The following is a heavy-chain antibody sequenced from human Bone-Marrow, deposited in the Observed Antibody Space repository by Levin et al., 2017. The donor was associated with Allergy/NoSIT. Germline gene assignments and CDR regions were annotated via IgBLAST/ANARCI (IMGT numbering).Heavy chain of an antibody. CDR1: GASIISGTYY. J-gene: IGHJ4*02. D-gene: IGHD3-9*01. CDR3: AREGYDMLSGYYNDLRFDY. Sequence: SQTLSLTCAVSGASIISGTYYWTWIRQPAGKGLQWIGRIYTSGSTDYNPSLKSRVAISLDTSKNQFSLKLSSVTAADTAVYYCAREGYDMLSGYYNDLRFDYWGQGTLVTVSS. V-gene: IGHV4-61*02. CDR2: IYTSGST.